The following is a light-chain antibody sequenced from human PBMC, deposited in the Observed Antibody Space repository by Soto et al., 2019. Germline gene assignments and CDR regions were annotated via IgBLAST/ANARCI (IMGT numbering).Light chain of an antibody. Sequence: DIQLSQSPSFLSASVGDRVTITCRASQGINSDLAWYQQKPGKAPKLLIYTAYTLQSDVPSRFSGSGSGTEFTLTVSSLQPEDFATYYCQQLHDYPRTFGQGTKVEIK. CDR2: TAY. V-gene: IGKV1-9*01. CDR3: QQLHDYPRT. CDR1: QGINSD. J-gene: IGKJ1*01.